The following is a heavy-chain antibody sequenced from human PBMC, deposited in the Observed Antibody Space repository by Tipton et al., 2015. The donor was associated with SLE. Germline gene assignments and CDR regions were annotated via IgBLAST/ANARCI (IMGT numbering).Heavy chain of an antibody. CDR1: GDAINRRNYY. CDR3: ARGVYYGFWSAYYNEEGSKTYCFDS. CDR2: VYYGGSI. Sequence: TLSLTCTVSGDAINRRNYYWDWIRQPPGKGLEWIGTVYYGGSIYYNPSLQSRVTISIDTSKNQFSLRLTSVTAADTAVYFCARGVYYGFWSAYYNEEGSKTYCFDSWGQGTLFTVSS. D-gene: IGHD3-3*01. V-gene: IGHV4-39*07. J-gene: IGHJ4*02.